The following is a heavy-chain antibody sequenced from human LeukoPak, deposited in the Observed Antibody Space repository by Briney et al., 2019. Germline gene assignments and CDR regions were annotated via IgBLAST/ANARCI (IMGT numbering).Heavy chain of an antibody. J-gene: IGHJ4*02. CDR1: GFTVSSNY. CDR2: IYSGGST. D-gene: IGHD6-13*01. V-gene: IGHV3-53*05. CDR3: ARDPGTSSWYFDY. Sequence: GGSLRLSCAASGFTVSSNYMSWVRQAPGKGLEWVSVIYSGGSTYYADSVKGRFTISRDNSKNTVYLQMNSLRVEDTAVYYSARDPGTSSWYFDYWGQGTLVTVSS.